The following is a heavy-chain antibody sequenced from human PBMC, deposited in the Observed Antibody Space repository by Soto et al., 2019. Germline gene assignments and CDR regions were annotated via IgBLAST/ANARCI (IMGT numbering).Heavy chain of an antibody. Sequence: GGSLRLSCAASGFTFSSYSMNWVRQAPGKGPEWVSYISSSSSTIYYADSVKSRLTITKDTSKDQVVLTMTNMDPMDTATYFCAHSQRGPRDFWGPGILVTVSS. CDR1: GFTFSSYS. CDR2: ISSSSSTI. CDR3: AHSQRGPRDF. D-gene: IGHD4-4*01. J-gene: IGHJ4*02. V-gene: IGHV3-48*04.